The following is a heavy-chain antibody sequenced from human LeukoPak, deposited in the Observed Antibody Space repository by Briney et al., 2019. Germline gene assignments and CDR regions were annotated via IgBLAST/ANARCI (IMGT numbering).Heavy chain of an antibody. J-gene: IGHJ4*02. V-gene: IGHV3-7*01. CDR1: GFTFTTYW. D-gene: IGHD3-10*01. CDR3: VRVALYYYGSGSYYFFEH. Sequence: GGSLRLSCAASGFTFTTYWLGWVRQPPGKGLEWVANIKQDGTEKYYVDSVKGRFTISRDNAKNSLYLQMNTLRVEDTAIYYCVRVALYYYGSGSYYFFEHWGQGTPVTASS. CDR2: IKQDGTEK.